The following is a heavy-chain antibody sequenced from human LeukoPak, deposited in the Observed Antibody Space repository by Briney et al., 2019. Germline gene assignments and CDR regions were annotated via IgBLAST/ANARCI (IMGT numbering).Heavy chain of an antibody. J-gene: IGHJ3*02. V-gene: IGHV3-30*03. CDR1: GFTFSSYA. CDR3: LGYYDSSGYSDDAFDI. D-gene: IGHD3-22*01. CDR2: ISYDGSNK. Sequence: PGGSLRLSCAASGFTFSSYALSWVRQAPGKGLEWVAVISYDGSNKYYADSVKGRFTISRDNSKNTLYLQMNSLRAEDTAVYYCLGYYDSSGYSDDAFDIWGQGTMVTVSS.